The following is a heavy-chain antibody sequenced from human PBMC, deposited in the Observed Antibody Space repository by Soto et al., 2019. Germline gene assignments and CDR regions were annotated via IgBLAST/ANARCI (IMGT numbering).Heavy chain of an antibody. CDR1: GYTFTSYY. CDR2: INPSGGST. D-gene: IGHD3-22*01. Sequence: ASVKVSCKASGYTFTSYYMHWVRQAPGQGLEWMGIINPSGGSTSYAQKFQGRVTMTRDTSTSTVYMELSSLRSEDTAVYYCARASHYDSSGYYSPLFDYWGQGTLVTVSS. CDR3: ARASHYDSSGYYSPLFDY. J-gene: IGHJ4*02. V-gene: IGHV1-46*01.